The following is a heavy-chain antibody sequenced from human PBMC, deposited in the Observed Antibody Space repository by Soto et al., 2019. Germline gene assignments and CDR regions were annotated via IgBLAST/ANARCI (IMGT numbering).Heavy chain of an antibody. V-gene: IGHV1-46*01. D-gene: IGHD3-10*02. CDR2: INPSGGST. J-gene: IGHJ4*02. CDR1: GYTFTSYY. Sequence: GASVKVSCKASGYTFTSYYMHWVRQAPGQGLEWMGIINPSGGSTSYAQKFQGRVTMTKDTSTSTVYMELSSLRSEDTAVYYCARETQLLCVGYWGQGTLVTVSS. CDR3: ARETQLLCVGY.